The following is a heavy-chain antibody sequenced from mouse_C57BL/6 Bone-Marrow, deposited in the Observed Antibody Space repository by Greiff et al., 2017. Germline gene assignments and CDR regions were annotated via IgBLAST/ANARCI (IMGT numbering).Heavy chain of an antibody. CDR3: ARDGYDGIGYYYAMDY. D-gene: IGHD2-2*01. V-gene: IGHV1-61*01. J-gene: IGHJ4*01. CDR1: GYTFTSYW. CDR2: IYPSDSET. Sequence: QVQLQQPGAELVRPGSSVKLSCKASGYTFTSYWMDWVKQRPGQGLEWIGNIYPSDSETHYNQKFKDKATLTVDKSSSTAYMQLSSLTSEDSAVYYCARDGYDGIGYYYAMDYWGQGTSVTVSS.